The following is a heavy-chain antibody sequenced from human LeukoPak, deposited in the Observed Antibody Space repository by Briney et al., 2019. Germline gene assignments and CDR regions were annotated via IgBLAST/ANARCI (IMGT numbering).Heavy chain of an antibody. J-gene: IGHJ4*02. D-gene: IGHD6-6*01. CDR3: ARDSSKAYSSSSLYYFDY. CDR2: INPNSGGT. V-gene: IGHV1-2*02. Sequence: ASVKVSCKASGYTFTGYYMHWVRQAPGQGLEWMGWINPNSGGTNYAQKLQGRVTMTRDTSISTAYMELSRLRSDDTAVYYCARDSSKAYSSSSLYYFDYWGQGTLVTVSS. CDR1: GYTFTGYY.